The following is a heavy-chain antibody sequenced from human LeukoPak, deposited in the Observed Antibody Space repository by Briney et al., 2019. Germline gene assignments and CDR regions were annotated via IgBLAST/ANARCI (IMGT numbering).Heavy chain of an antibody. Sequence: SETLSLTCTVSGGSISSSSYYWGWIRQPPGKGLEWIGSIYYSGSTYYNPSLKSRVTISVDTSKNQFSLKLSSVTAADTAVYYCARHHVSSYCSSTSCYMGRSDYWGQGTLVTVSS. CDR2: IYYSGST. D-gene: IGHD2-2*02. J-gene: IGHJ4*02. V-gene: IGHV4-39*01. CDR1: GGSISSSSYY. CDR3: ARHHVSSYCSSTSCYMGRSDY.